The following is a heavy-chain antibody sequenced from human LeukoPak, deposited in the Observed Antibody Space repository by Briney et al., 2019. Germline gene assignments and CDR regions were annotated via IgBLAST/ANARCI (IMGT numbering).Heavy chain of an antibody. CDR3: ARRGTSSSWAHFDY. CDR2: ITNSSRYT. D-gene: IGHD6-13*01. Sequence: GGSLRLSCAASGFTFSTYAMSWVRQAPGKGLEWVSSITNSSRYTYYADSVKGRFTISRDNVKNSLYLQMNSLGAEDTAVYYCARRGTSSSWAHFDYWGQGTLVTVSS. J-gene: IGHJ4*02. CDR1: GFTFSTYA. V-gene: IGHV3-21*04.